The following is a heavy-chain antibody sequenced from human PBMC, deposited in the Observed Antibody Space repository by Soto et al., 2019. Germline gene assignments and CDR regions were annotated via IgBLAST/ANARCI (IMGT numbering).Heavy chain of an antibody. D-gene: IGHD4-17*01. CDR2: ISYDGSNK. CDR1: GFTFSSYG. CDR3: AKGAFYGDQVSFFDY. J-gene: IGHJ4*02. Sequence: ESVGGVVQPGRSLRLSCAASGFTFSSYGMHWVRQAPGKGLEWVAVISYDGSNKYYADSVKGRFTISRDNSKNTLYLQMNSLRAEDTAVYYCAKGAFYGDQVSFFDYWGQGTLVTVSS. V-gene: IGHV3-30*18.